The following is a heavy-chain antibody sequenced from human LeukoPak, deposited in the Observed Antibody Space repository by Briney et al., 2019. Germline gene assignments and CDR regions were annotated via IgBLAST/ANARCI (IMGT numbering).Heavy chain of an antibody. CDR3: ARTVADTLYYFDY. CDR1: GFSFTAYY. J-gene: IGHJ4*02. V-gene: IGHV1-2*02. D-gene: IGHD6-19*01. CDR2: INPNSGDT. Sequence: ASVKVCCKTSGFSFTAYYMHWVRQAPGQGLEWMGWINPNSGDTNYAQNFQGRVTMTRDTSIVTAYMELSRLRSDDTAVYYCARTVADTLYYFDYWGQGTLVTVSS.